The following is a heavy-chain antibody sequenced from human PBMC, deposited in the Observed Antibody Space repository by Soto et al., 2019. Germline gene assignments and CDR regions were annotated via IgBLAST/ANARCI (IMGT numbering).Heavy chain of an antibody. CDR3: ARDGAGNYYFDY. CDR2: INPSGGST. D-gene: IGHD2-15*01. Sequence: ASVKVSCKASGYTFTSYYMHWVRQAPGQGLEWMGIINPSGGSTSYAQKFQGRVTMTSDTSTSTVYMELSSLRSEDTAVYYCARDGAGNYYFDYWGQGTLVTVSS. CDR1: GYTFTSYY. V-gene: IGHV1-46*01. J-gene: IGHJ4*02.